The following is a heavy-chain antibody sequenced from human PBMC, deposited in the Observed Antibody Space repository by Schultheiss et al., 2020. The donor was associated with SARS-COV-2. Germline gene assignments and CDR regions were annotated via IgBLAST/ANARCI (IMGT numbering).Heavy chain of an antibody. J-gene: IGHJ4*02. CDR3: ARDRIRQYSGYFRVRGFDY. Sequence: SETLSLTCAVYGGSFSGYYWSWIRQPPGKGLEWIGEINHSGSTNYNPSLKSRVTISVDTSKNQFSLKLSSVTAADTAVYYCARDRIRQYSGYFRVRGFDYWGQGTLVTVSS. CDR1: GGSFSGYY. V-gene: IGHV4-34*01. D-gene: IGHD5-12*01. CDR2: INHSGST.